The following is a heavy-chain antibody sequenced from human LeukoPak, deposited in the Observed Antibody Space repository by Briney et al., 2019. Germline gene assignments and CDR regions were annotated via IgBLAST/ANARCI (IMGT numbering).Heavy chain of an antibody. D-gene: IGHD3-10*01. Sequence: PGGSLRLSCAASGFTFSSYAMSWVRQAPGKGLEWVSDISGSGGSTYYADSVKGRFTISRDNSKNTLYLQMNSLRAEDTAVYYCAEHPSMPRGPGYWGQGTLVTVSS. CDR2: ISGSGGST. CDR3: AEHPSMPRGPGY. J-gene: IGHJ4*02. CDR1: GFTFSSYA. V-gene: IGHV3-23*01.